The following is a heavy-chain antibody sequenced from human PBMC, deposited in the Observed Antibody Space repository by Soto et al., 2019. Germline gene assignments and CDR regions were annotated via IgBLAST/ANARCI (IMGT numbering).Heavy chain of an antibody. Sequence: PGGSLRLSCAASGFTVSSNYMSWVRQAPGKGLEWVSVIYSGGSTYYADSVKGRFTISRDNSKNTLYLQMNSLRAEDTAVYYCASLITMIVVAPFDYWGQGTLVTVSS. CDR1: GFTVSSNY. J-gene: IGHJ4*02. CDR2: IYSGGST. D-gene: IGHD3-22*01. V-gene: IGHV3-66*01. CDR3: ASLITMIVVAPFDY.